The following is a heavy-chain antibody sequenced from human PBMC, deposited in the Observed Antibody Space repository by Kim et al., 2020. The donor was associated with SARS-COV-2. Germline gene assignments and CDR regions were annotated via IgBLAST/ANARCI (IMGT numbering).Heavy chain of an antibody. Sequence: AQKCQGRVTMTEDTSTDTAYMELSSLRSEDTAVYYCATGSYSGSYNAFDIWGQGTMVTVSS. D-gene: IGHD1-26*01. V-gene: IGHV1-24*01. J-gene: IGHJ3*02. CDR3: ATGSYSGSYNAFDI.